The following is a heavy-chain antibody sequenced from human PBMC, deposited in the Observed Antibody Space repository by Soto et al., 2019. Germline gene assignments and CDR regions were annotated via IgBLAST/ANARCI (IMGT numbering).Heavy chain of an antibody. J-gene: IGHJ6*02. CDR1: GYSFTSYW. V-gene: IGHV5-10-1*01. Sequence: PGESLKISWKGSGYSFTSYWISWVRQMPGKVLEWMGRIDPSDSYTNYSPSFQGHVTISADKSISTAYLQWSSLKASDTAMYYCARSDSSGYYYYYYGMDVWGHGTTVTVSS. CDR3: ARSDSSGYYYYYYGMDV. D-gene: IGHD3-22*01. CDR2: IDPSDSYT.